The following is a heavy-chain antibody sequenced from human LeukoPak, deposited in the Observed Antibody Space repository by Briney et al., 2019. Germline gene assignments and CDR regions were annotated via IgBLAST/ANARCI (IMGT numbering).Heavy chain of an antibody. CDR2: IAGGGVYT. J-gene: IGHJ4*02. D-gene: IGHD5-12*01. CDR3: AKRDGYNFGYFDY. V-gene: IGHV3-23*01. Sequence: PGGSLRLSCVASGFTFSSYALSWVRQAPGKGLEWVSAIAGGGVYTYYADSVKDRFTISRDNSKNTLYLQMNGLRVEDTAVYYCAKRDGYNFGYFDYWGQGTLVTVSS. CDR1: GFTFSSYA.